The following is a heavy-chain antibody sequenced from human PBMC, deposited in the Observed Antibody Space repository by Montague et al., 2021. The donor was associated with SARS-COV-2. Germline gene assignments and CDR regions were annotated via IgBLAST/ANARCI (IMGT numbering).Heavy chain of an antibody. D-gene: IGHD6-13*01. CDR2: TYYRSKWYN. CDR1: GDSVSSNRAA. J-gene: IGHJ4*02. CDR3: ARGGSWLYYLDY. V-gene: IGHV6-1*01. Sequence: CAISGDSVSSNRAAWNWIRQSPSRGLEWLGRTYYRSKWYNDYAVSVKSRITINPDTSKNQFSLQLNSVTPEDTAVYYCARGGSWLYYLDYWGQGTLVAVSS.